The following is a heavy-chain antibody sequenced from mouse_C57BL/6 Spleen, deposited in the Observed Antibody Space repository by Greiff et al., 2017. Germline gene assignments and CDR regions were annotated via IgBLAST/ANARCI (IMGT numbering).Heavy chain of an antibody. V-gene: IGHV2-2*01. CDR1: GFSLTSYG. CDR2: IWSGGST. J-gene: IGHJ3*01. CDR3: ARKRGIYYDYTEFAY. Sequence: QVHVKQSGPGLVQPSQSLSITCTVSGFSLTSYGVHWVRQSPGKGLEWLGVIWSGGSTDYNAAFISRLSISKDNSKSQVFFKMNSLQADDTAIYYCARKRGIYYDYTEFAYWGQGTLVTVSA. D-gene: IGHD2-4*01.